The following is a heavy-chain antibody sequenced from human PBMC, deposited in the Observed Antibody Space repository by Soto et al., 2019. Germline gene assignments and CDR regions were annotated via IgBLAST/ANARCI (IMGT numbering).Heavy chain of an antibody. D-gene: IGHD3-22*01. Sequence: EVQLVESGGDLVQPGRSLRLSCAASGFTFDDYAMHWVRQVPGKGLQWVSGLSWNGVTIGYAASVKGRFTISRDNAKKSLYLQMNGLRPDDTALYYCAASRAYHSSDYSAFHYGMDVWGLGTTVAVSS. V-gene: IGHV3-9*01. CDR3: AASRAYHSSDYSAFHYGMDV. CDR2: LSWNGVTI. CDR1: GFTFDDYA. J-gene: IGHJ6*02.